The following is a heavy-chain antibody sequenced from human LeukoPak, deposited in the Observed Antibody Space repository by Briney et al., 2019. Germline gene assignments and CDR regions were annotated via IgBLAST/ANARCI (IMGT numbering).Heavy chain of an antibody. D-gene: IGHD5-24*01. CDR1: GFTFSSYS. V-gene: IGHV3-21*01. J-gene: IGHJ3*02. CDR3: ARGKPPRRWLQSYYDAFDI. Sequence: GGSLRLSFAASGFTFSSYSINWVRQPPGKGLEWVSSIISSSYIYYADSVKGRFTISRDNVKNSVYLQMNSLRAEDTAVYYCARGKPPRRWLQSYYDAFDIWGQGTMVTVSS. CDR2: IISSSYI.